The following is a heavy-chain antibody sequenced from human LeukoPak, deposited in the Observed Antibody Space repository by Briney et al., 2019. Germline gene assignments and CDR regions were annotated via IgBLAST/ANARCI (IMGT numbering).Heavy chain of an antibody. Sequence: SVKDSCKAPGGTFSSYAISWVRQAPGQGLEWMGRIIPIFGTANYAQKFQGRVTITADKITSTAYMELSSLRSEDTAVYYCASITIFGVVISDYWGQGTLVTVSS. CDR3: ASITIFGVVISDY. CDR2: IIPIFGTA. V-gene: IGHV1-69*06. J-gene: IGHJ4*02. D-gene: IGHD3-3*01. CDR1: GGTFSSYA.